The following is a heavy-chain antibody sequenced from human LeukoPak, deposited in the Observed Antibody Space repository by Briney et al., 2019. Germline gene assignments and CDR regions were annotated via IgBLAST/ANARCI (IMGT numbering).Heavy chain of an antibody. D-gene: IGHD6-13*01. CDR2: ISSSGSTI. J-gene: IGHJ4*02. Sequence: GGSLRLSCAASGFTFSDYYMSWIREAPGKGLEWVSYISSSGSTIYHADSVKGRFTISRDNAKNSLYLQMNSLRAEDTAVYYCARIGRSSCFDYWGQGTLVTVSS. CDR3: ARIGRSSCFDY. CDR1: GFTFSDYY. V-gene: IGHV3-11*04.